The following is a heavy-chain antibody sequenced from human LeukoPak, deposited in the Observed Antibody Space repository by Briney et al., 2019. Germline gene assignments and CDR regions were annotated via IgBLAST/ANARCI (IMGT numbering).Heavy chain of an antibody. CDR2: IYSGGST. CDR1: GFTVSSNY. CDR3: AGNRMTGTPALFDY. J-gene: IGHJ4*02. Sequence: PGGSLRLSCAASGFTVSSNYMSWVRQAPGKGLEWVSVIYSGGSTYYADSVKGRFTISRDNSKNTLYLQMNSLRAEDTAVYYCAGNRMTGTPALFDYWGQGTLVTVSS. D-gene: IGHD1-20*01. V-gene: IGHV3-66*01.